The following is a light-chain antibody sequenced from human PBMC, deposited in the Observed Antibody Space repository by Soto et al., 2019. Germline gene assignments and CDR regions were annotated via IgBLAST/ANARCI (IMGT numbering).Light chain of an antibody. J-gene: IGLJ2*01. Sequence: QSALTQPPSASGSPGQSVTISCTGTSSDVGGYNYVSWYQQHPGKAPKPMIYEVSKRPSGVPDRFSGSKSGNTASLTVSGLQAEDEADYYCSSYAGSNNLVFGGGTKLTVI. V-gene: IGLV2-8*01. CDR2: EVS. CDR3: SSYAGSNNLV. CDR1: SSDVGGYNY.